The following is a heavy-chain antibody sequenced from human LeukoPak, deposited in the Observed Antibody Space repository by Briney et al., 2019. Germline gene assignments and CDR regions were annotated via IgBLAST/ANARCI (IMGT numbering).Heavy chain of an antibody. CDR2: IYYSGST. V-gene: IGHV4-59*01. Sequence: SETLSLTCTVSGGSISSYYWCWIRQPPGKGLEWIGYIYYSGSTNYNPSLKSRVTISVDTSKNQFSLKLSSVTAADTAVYYCAREVVTATSGGAFDIWGQGTMVTVSS. D-gene: IGHD2-21*02. CDR1: GGSISSYY. CDR3: AREVVTATSGGAFDI. J-gene: IGHJ3*02.